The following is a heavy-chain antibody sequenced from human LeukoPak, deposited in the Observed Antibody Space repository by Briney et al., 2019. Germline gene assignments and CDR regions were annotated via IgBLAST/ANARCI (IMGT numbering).Heavy chain of an antibody. CDR3: ALVVAATPYYYGMDV. V-gene: IGHV3-30*03. Sequence: GGSLRLSCAASGFTFSSYGMHWVRQAPGKGLEWVAVISYDGSNKYYAASVKGRFTISRDNSKNTLYLQMNSLRAEDTAVYYCALVVAATPYYYGMDVWGQGTTVTVSS. CDR2: ISYDGSNK. CDR1: GFTFSSYG. J-gene: IGHJ6*02. D-gene: IGHD2-15*01.